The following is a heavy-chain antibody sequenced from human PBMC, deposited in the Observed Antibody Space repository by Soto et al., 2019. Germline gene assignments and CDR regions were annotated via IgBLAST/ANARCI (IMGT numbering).Heavy chain of an antibody. CDR2: VRSKSNGGTT. V-gene: IGHV3-49*03. CDR3: AMDTSGYNYYFDH. CDR1: GFTFGDYA. J-gene: IGHJ4*02. Sequence: EVQLVESGGGLLQPGRSLRLSCTTSGFTFGDYAMSWFRQAPGKGLELVGFVRSKSNGGTTEYAASVKGRFTISRDDSRSIAYLQMNSLKTEDTAVYYCAMDTSGYNYYFDHWGQRTLVIVSS. D-gene: IGHD3-22*01.